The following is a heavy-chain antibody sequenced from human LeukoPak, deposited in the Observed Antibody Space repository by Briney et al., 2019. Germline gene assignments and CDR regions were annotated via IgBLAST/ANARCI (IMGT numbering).Heavy chain of an antibody. Sequence: EASVKVSCKASGYTFTSYGISWVRQAPGQGLEWMGWISAYNGNTNYAQKLQGRVTMTTDTSTSTAYMELRSLRSDDTAVYYCARDRSVVVAATNDAFDIWGQGTMVTVSS. V-gene: IGHV1-18*01. CDR3: ARDRSVVVAATNDAFDI. CDR2: ISAYNGNT. J-gene: IGHJ3*02. CDR1: GYTFTSYG. D-gene: IGHD2-15*01.